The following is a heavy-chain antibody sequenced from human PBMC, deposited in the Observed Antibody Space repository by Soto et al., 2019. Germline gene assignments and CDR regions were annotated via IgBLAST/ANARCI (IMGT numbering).Heavy chain of an antibody. D-gene: IGHD1-26*01. J-gene: IGHJ6*02. CDR3: ARDMSGGTYNYYYGMDL. Sequence: GGSLRLSCAACGFSFSSNAMTWVGQAPGRGLEWVSAISGSGSPTYYADSVKGRFTISRDNSKNTLYLQMNSLRADDTAVYYCARDMSGGTYNYYYGMDLWGQGTTVTVS. CDR2: ISGSGSPT. V-gene: IGHV3-23*01. CDR1: GFSFSSNA.